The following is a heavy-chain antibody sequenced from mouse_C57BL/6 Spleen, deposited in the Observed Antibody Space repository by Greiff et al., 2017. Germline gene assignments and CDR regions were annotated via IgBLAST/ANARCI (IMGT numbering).Heavy chain of an antibody. CDR3: ARSYDGSSYEFAY. D-gene: IGHD1-1*01. CDR1: GYTFTSYW. Sequence: QVQLQQPGAELVMPGASVKLSCQASGYTFTSYWMHLVKQRPGQGLAWIGEIDPSDSYTNYNQKFKGKSTLTVDKSSSTSYMQLSSLSSEDSAVYYWARSYDGSSYEFAYWGQGTLVTVSA. CDR2: IDPSDSYT. V-gene: IGHV1-69*01. J-gene: IGHJ3*01.